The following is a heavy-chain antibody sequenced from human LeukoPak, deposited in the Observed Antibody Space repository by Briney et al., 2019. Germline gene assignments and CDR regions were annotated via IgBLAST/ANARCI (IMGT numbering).Heavy chain of an antibody. D-gene: IGHD5-18*01. CDR1: GFTFRSYW. V-gene: IGHV3-74*01. CDR2: ISSDGSST. CDR3: ARIGYSYGPDH. J-gene: IGHJ4*01. Sequence: GGSLRLSCAASGFTFRSYWMHWVRQAPGKGLIWVSRISSDGSSTNYAESVKGRFTISSDNAKHTLDLQMNSLRAEDTALYYCARIGYSYGPDHRGPGTLGNVSP.